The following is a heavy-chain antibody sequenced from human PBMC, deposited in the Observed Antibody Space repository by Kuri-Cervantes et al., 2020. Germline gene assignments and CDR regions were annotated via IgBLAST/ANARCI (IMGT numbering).Heavy chain of an antibody. V-gene: IGHV3-7*01. CDR1: GFTFSSFA. D-gene: IGHD3-9*01. Sequence: ESLKISCAASGFTFSSFAMHWVRQAPGKGLEWVANIKQDGSEKYYVDSVKGRFTISRDNAKNSLYLQMNSLRAEDTAVYYCARDGSVDPVDAFDIWGQGTMVTVSS. CDR2: IKQDGSEK. J-gene: IGHJ3*02. CDR3: ARDGSVDPVDAFDI.